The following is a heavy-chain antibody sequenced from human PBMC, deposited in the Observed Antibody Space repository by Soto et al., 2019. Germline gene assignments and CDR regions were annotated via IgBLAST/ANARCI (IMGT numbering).Heavy chain of an antibody. CDR1: GVTLSGYY. CDR3: ARGKGTHKY. Sequence: SETLSLTCTVSGVTLSGYYWSWIRQTPGKTLEWIGCIYFNGTTNYNPSLKIRVTISLYMSKDQFSLKLRSVTATDTAVYHCARGKGTHKYWGRGTLVTVSS. D-gene: IGHD3-10*01. CDR2: IYFNGTT. V-gene: IGHV4-59*01. J-gene: IGHJ4*02.